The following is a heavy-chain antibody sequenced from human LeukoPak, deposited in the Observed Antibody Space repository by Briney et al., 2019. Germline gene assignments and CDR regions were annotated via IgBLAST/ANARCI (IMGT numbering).Heavy chain of an antibody. J-gene: IGHJ4*02. D-gene: IGHD3-22*01. V-gene: IGHV4-59*01. Sequence: SETLSLNCTVSGGSISSYYWSWIRPPPGQGLEWIGYIYYSGSTNYNPSLKSRVTISVDTSKNQFSLKLSSVTAADTAVYYCARARNYDSSGYLGYWGQGTLVTVSS. CDR2: IYYSGST. CDR3: ARARNYDSSGYLGY. CDR1: GGSISSYY.